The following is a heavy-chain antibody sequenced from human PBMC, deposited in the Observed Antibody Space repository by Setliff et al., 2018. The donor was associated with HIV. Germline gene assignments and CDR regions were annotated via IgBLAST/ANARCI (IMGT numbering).Heavy chain of an antibody. D-gene: IGHD2-2*01. CDR2: INRYGPTI. J-gene: IGHJ3*02. Sequence: QAGGSLRLSCAASGFNFGSYSLNWVRQAPGKGMEWVSYINRYGPTIYYADSVKGRFTISRDNAKNSLYLQMNSVRADDTAVYYCARAALRYCTSTSCPRVDAFDIWGQGTMVTVSS. V-gene: IGHV3-48*04. CDR3: ARAALRYCTSTSCPRVDAFDI. CDR1: GFNFGSYS.